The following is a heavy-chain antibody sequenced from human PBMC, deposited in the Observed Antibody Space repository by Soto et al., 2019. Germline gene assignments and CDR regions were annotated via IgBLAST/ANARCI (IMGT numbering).Heavy chain of an antibody. CDR1: GYTFTSYD. CDR3: ARVEECSRRSGYYYMDV. CDR2: MNPNSGNT. D-gene: IGHD2-2*01. J-gene: IGHJ6*03. V-gene: IGHV1-8*01. Sequence: QVQLVQSGAEVKKPGASVKVSCKASGYTFTSYDINWVRQATGQGLEWMGWMNPNSGNTGYAQKFQGRVTMTRNTSISTAYMELSSLRSEDTAVYYCARVEECSRRSGYYYMDVWGKGTTVTVSS.